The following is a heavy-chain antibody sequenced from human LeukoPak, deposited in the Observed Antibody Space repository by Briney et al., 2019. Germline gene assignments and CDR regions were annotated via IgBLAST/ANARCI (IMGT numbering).Heavy chain of an antibody. V-gene: IGHV4-59*08. Sequence: PSETLSLTCSISADSITSGYWSWIRQPPGKGLEWIGYIYGIENTDYHPSLKSRVTISLDTSKNQLSLNLTAVTAADTAVYYCAGRGQRYFRDWGQGTLVTVSS. J-gene: IGHJ1*01. D-gene: IGHD3-9*01. CDR2: IYGIENT. CDR1: ADSITSGY. CDR3: AGRGQRYFRD.